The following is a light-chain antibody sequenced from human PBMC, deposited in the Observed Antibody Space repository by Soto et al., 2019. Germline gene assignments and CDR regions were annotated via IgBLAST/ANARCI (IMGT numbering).Light chain of an antibody. CDR2: KAS. CDR1: QSIGAS. J-gene: IGKJ4*01. CDR3: EQYNSFPLT. V-gene: IGKV1-5*03. Sequence: DIQMTQSPSTLYASVGDRVTITCRASQSIGASLAWFQQKPGKAPNLLIFKASSLESGVPSRFSGSGSGTELTLTISTLQPDDFATYYCEQYNSFPLTCGGGTKVEIK.